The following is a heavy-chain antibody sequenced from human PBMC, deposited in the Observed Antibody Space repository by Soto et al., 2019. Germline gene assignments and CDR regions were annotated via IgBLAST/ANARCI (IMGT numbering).Heavy chain of an antibody. CDR1: GYTFTSYG. CDR2: VTAYNDER. V-gene: IGHV1-18*04. Sequence: QVQLVQSGAEVKKPGASLRVSCKASGYTFTSYGINWARQAPGQGLEWIGWVTAYNDERKFAEKFQDRLSMTTDTSTATSLVALLSLRPDDTAMYYCLMFDFWSGYSPDHWGQGTLVTVSS. J-gene: IGHJ4*02. D-gene: IGHD3-3*01. CDR3: LMFDFWSGYSPDH.